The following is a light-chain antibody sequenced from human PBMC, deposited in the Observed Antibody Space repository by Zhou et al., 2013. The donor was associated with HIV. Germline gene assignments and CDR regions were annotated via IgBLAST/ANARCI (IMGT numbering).Light chain of an antibody. CDR1: QSVRSSY. Sequence: EIVLTQSPGTLSLSPGERATLSCRASQSVRSSYLAWYQQKPGQAPRLLIYDVSTRATGIPDRFSGSGSGTDFTLTISRLEPEDFAVYYCQQYGSSSYTFGQGTKLEI. CDR3: QQYGSSSYT. J-gene: IGKJ2*01. CDR2: DVS. V-gene: IGKV3-20*01.